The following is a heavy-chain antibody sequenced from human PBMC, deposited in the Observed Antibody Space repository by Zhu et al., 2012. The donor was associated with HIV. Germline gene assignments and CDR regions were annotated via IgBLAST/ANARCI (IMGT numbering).Heavy chain of an antibody. CDR1: GGSISSGDYY. CDR3: ARKQWELLSAFDI. J-gene: IGHJ3*02. CDR2: IYYSGTT. D-gene: IGHD1-26*01. Sequence: QVQPQESGPGLVKPSQTLSLTCTVSGGSISSGDYYWSWVRQSPVRGLEWIGYIYYSGTTYYIPSLKSRVTISVDTSKNQFSLKLTSVTAADTAMYYCARKQWELLSAFDIWGQGTMVTVSS. V-gene: IGHV4-30-4*08.